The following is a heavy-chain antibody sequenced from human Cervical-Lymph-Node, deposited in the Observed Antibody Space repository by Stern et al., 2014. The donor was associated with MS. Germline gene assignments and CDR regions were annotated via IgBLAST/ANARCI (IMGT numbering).Heavy chain of an antibody. D-gene: IGHD4-17*01. CDR1: GFTFSNHA. CDR3: ARAPDHYGDYFYLPPYFLDS. Sequence: QVQLVESGGAVVQPGNSLTLPCATSGFTFSNHAIHWVRQTPGKGLEWLGLIWHDGSKKNNAVSMPGPITISTHAFKSTVFSQLRSLRAADTAVYYCARAPDHYGDYFYLPPYFLDSWGQGTLVTVSS. J-gene: IGHJ4*02. V-gene: IGHV3-33*01. CDR2: IWHDGSKK.